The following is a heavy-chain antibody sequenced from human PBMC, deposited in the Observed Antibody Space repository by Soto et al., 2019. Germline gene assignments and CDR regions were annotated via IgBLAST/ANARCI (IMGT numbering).Heavy chain of an antibody. J-gene: IGHJ4*02. V-gene: IGHV3-64D*06. D-gene: IGHD2-15*01. Sequence: EVQLVESGGGLVQPGGYLRLSCSASGFIFSESTIYWVRQVPGKGLEAISAVRTSGRSTYYADSVNDRFTISRDNSKNTLFRQMGSLRPEETAIYYWVKQAHGLDGVAFDYWGQGTQVTVAS. CDR3: VKQAHGLDGVAFDY. CDR2: VRTSGRST. CDR1: GFIFSEST.